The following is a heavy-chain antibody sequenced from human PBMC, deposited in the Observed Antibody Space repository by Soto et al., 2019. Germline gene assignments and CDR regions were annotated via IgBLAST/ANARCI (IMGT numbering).Heavy chain of an antibody. J-gene: IGHJ3*02. CDR1: GGTFSSYA. CDR2: IIPMFRTP. Sequence: QVQLVQSGAEVKKTGSSVKVSCKASGGTFSSYAFSWVRQAPRQGLEWLGGIIPMFRTPHYAQKFHGRVTITAHESTSTVYLELTRLPSAATAVYCCASTLTVILNTCGFATALGIRGQGTMVTVSS. V-gene: IGHV1-69*12. D-gene: IGHD5-12*01. CDR3: ASTLTVILNTCGFATALGI.